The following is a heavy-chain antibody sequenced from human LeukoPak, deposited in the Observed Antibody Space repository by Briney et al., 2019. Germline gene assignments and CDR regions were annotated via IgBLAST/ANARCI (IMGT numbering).Heavy chain of an antibody. Sequence: SETLSLTCTVSGGFISSGGYYWSWIWQPPGKGLEWIGYIYHSGSTYYNPSLKSRVTISVDRSKNQFSLKLSSVTAADTAVYYCARSEYQLLSWGQGTLVTVSS. CDR2: IYHSGST. CDR3: ARSEYQLLS. D-gene: IGHD2-2*01. CDR1: GGFISSGGYY. V-gene: IGHV4-30-2*01. J-gene: IGHJ5*02.